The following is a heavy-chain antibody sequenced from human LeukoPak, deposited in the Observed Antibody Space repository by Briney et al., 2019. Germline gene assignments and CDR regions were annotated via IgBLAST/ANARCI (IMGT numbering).Heavy chain of an antibody. CDR2: IYYSGST. D-gene: IGHD6-6*01. Sequence: SETLSLTCTVSGGSISSGDYYWSWIRQPPGKGLEWIGYIYYSGSTYYNPSLKGRVTISVDTSKNQFSLKLSSVTAADTAVYYCARGRAARRGDFDYWGQGTLVTVSS. CDR3: ARGRAARRGDFDY. V-gene: IGHV4-30-4*01. J-gene: IGHJ4*02. CDR1: GGSISSGDYY.